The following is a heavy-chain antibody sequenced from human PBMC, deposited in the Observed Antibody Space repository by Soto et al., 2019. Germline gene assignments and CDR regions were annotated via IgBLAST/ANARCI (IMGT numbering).Heavy chain of an antibody. Sequence: EVQLVESGGDLVKPGGSLRLSCAASEFTFANAWISWVRQAPGKGLEWVGRIKSKADGGTTDYAAPVKGRFTISRDESENTLYRQMNSMKTEDTAVYYCTSLYYGHWGQGTLVTVSS. CDR3: TSLYYGH. CDR1: EFTFANAW. V-gene: IGHV3-15*01. CDR2: IKSKADGGTT. J-gene: IGHJ4*02. D-gene: IGHD4-17*01.